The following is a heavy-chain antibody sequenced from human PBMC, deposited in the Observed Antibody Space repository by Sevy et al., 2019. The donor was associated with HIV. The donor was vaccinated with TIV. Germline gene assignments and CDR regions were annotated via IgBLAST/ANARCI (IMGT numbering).Heavy chain of an antibody. Sequence: SETLSLTCAVHGGSFSGYYWNWIRQPPGKGLEWIGEINHSGSTNYNPSLKSRVTISVDTSKNQFSLKLSSVTAADTAVYYCASSMGGDYVGRFYYYGMDVWGQGTTVTVSS. CDR3: ASSMGGDYVGRFYYYGMDV. D-gene: IGHD4-17*01. J-gene: IGHJ6*02. V-gene: IGHV4-34*01. CDR1: GGSFSGYY. CDR2: INHSGST.